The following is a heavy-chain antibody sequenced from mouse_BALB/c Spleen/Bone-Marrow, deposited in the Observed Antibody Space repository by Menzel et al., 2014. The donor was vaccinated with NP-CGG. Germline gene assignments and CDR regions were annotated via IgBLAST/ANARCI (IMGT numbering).Heavy chain of an antibody. Sequence: EVQLQESGGGLVQPGGSLKLSCAASGFTFSSYGMSWVRQTPDKRLELVASINSNGGSTYYPDSVKGRFTISRDNAKNTLSLQMSSLKSEDTAMYYCARGNYDNYVDYFDYWGQGTTLTVSS. CDR1: GFTFSSYG. D-gene: IGHD2-1*01. CDR2: INSNGGST. V-gene: IGHV5-6-3*01. CDR3: ARGNYDNYVDYFDY. J-gene: IGHJ2*01.